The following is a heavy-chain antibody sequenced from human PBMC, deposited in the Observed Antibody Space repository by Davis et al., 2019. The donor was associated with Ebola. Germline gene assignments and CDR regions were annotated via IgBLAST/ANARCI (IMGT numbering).Heavy chain of an antibody. CDR1: GGSFSGYY. CDR2: INHSGST. V-gene: IGHV4-34*01. CDR3: ARCRVVVAAIYYYYYGMDV. Sequence: GSLRLSCAVYGGSFSGYYWSWIRQPPGKGLEWIGEINHSGSTNYNPSLKSRVTISVDTSKNQFSLKLSSVTAADTAVYYCARCRVVVAAIYYYYYGMDVWGQGTTVTVSS. J-gene: IGHJ6*02. D-gene: IGHD2-15*01.